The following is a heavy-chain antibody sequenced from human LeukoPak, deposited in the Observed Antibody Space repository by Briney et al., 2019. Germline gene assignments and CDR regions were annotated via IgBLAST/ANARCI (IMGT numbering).Heavy chain of an antibody. CDR1: GYRFTSYW. J-gene: IGHJ4*02. Sequence: GESLKISCKGSGYRFTSYWIGWVRQMPGKGLEWMGIIYPGDSDTRYSPSFQGQVTISADKSISTAYLQWSSLKASDTAMYYCARHVEGDFWSGYYTGYFDYWGQGTLVTVSS. CDR3: ARHVEGDFWSGYYTGYFDY. D-gene: IGHD3-3*01. V-gene: IGHV5-51*01. CDR2: IYPGDSDT.